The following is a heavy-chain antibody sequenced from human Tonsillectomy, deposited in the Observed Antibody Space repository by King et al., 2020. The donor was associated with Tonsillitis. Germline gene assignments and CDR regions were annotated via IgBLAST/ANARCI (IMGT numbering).Heavy chain of an antibody. CDR3: AKESVCDRGYDPYYFDY. J-gene: IGHJ4*02. Sequence: VQLVESGGGLAQPGGSLRLSCAASGFTFSSYAMSWVRQAPGKGLEWVSGISGSGGSTYYADSVKGRFTISRDKSKNTMYLQMNSLRAEDTAVYYCAKESVCDRGYDPYYFDYWGQGTLVTVSS. CDR2: ISGSGGST. CDR1: GFTFSSYA. V-gene: IGHV3-23*04. D-gene: IGHD5-12*01.